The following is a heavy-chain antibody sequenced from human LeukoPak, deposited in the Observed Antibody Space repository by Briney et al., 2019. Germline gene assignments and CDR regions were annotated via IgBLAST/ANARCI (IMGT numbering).Heavy chain of an antibody. Sequence: PGGSLRPSCAASGFTFSTYWMSWVRQAPGKGLEWVANIMQDGSDKYSVDSVRGRFTISRDNAKNSLYLQMDSLRAEDTAVYYCVRTRGWAYFDYWGQGTLVTVSS. J-gene: IGHJ4*02. D-gene: IGHD6-19*01. CDR2: IMQDGSDK. CDR3: VRTRGWAYFDY. V-gene: IGHV3-7*01. CDR1: GFTFSTYW.